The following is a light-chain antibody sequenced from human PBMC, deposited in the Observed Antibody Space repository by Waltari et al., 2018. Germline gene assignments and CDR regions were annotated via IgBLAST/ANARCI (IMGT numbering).Light chain of an antibody. CDR1: QSVSSSY. CDR2: GAS. Sequence: EIVLTQSPGTLSSSPGERATLSCRASQSVSSSYLAWYQQKPGQAPRLLIYGASSRATGITDRFSGSGSGTDFTLTISRLDPEDFAVYYCQQYGRSPRTFGQGTTVEIK. V-gene: IGKV3-20*01. J-gene: IGKJ1*01. CDR3: QQYGRSPRT.